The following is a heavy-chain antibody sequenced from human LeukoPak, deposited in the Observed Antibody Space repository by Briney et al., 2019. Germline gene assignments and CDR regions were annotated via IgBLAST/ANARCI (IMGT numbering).Heavy chain of an antibody. D-gene: IGHD2-2*01. CDR3: ARGDCSSTSCFLLLDNWFDP. J-gene: IGHJ5*02. Sequence: GASVRVSCKASGYTFTGYYMRWVRQAPGQGLEWMGWINPNSGGTNYAQKFQGRVTMTRDTSISTAYMELSRLRSDDTAVYYCARGDCSSTSCFLLLDNWFDPWGQGTLVTVSS. V-gene: IGHV1-2*02. CDR1: GYTFTGYY. CDR2: INPNSGGT.